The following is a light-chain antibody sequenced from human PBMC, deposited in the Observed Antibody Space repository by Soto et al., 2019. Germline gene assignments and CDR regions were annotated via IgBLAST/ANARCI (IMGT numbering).Light chain of an antibody. J-gene: IGKJ1*01. CDR1: QTINSW. CDR2: KAS. CDR3: QQYKSYSRT. Sequence: DIQMTQSPSTLSASVGDRVTITCRASQTINSWLAWYKQKPGKAPKLLIYKASTLESGVPSRFSGSGSGTEFTLTISSLQPDDFATYYCQQYKSYSRTFGQGTKVEIK. V-gene: IGKV1-5*03.